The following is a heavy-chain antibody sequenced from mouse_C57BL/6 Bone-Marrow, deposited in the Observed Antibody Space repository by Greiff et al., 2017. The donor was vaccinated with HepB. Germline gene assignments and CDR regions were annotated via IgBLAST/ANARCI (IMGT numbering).Heavy chain of an antibody. CDR2: IYPGSGST. V-gene: IGHV1-55*01. CDR3: ARDPVTYYAMDY. Sequence: VQLQQSGAELVKPGASVKMSCKASGYTFTSYWITWVKQRPGQGLEWIGDIYPGSGSTNYNEKFKSKATLTVDTSSSTAYMQLSSLTSEDSAVYYCARDPVTYYAMDYWGQGTSVTVSS. CDR1: GYTFTSYW. D-gene: IGHD2-1*01. J-gene: IGHJ4*01.